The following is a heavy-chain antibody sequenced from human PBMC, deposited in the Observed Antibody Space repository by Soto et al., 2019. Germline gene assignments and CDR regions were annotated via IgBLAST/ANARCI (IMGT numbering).Heavy chain of an antibody. Sequence: GGSLRLTCAASGFTFSSYSMNWVRQAPGKGLGWVSSISSSSSYIYYADSVKGRFTISRDNAKNSLYLQMNSLRAEDTAVYYCAIDIAAARPDASDIWGQGTMLTLS. CDR1: GFTFSSYS. V-gene: IGHV3-21*01. D-gene: IGHD6-13*01. CDR2: ISSSSSYI. CDR3: AIDIAAARPDASDI. J-gene: IGHJ3*02.